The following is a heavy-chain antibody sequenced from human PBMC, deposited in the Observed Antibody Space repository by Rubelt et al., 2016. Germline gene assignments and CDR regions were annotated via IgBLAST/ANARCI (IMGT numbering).Heavy chain of an antibody. Sequence: EVQLVESGGGLIQPGGSLRLSCAASGFTFSSYWMHWVRQAPGKGLVWVSRINSDGSSTSYADSVKGRFTISRDNAKDTLYLQSNSLRAEDTAVYFCARGGRSSSGSYGMDVWGQGTTVTVSS. V-gene: IGHV3-74*01. J-gene: IGHJ6*02. CDR3: ARGGRSSSGSYGMDV. CDR1: GFTFSSYW. CDR2: INSDGSST. D-gene: IGHD6-13*01.